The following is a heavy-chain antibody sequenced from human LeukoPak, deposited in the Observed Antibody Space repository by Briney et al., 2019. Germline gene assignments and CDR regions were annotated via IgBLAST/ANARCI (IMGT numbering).Heavy chain of an antibody. D-gene: IGHD5-18*01. CDR1: GFTFSSYW. J-gene: IGHJ4*02. V-gene: IGHV3-7*01. CDR2: IKKDGSEK. Sequence: PGGSLRLSCAASGFTFSSYWMSWVRQAPGKGLEWVANIKKDGSEKYYVDSVKGRFTISRDNSKNTLFLQMNSLRAEDTAVYYCARALRGYSYVLDYWGQGTLVTVSS. CDR3: ARALRGYSYVLDY.